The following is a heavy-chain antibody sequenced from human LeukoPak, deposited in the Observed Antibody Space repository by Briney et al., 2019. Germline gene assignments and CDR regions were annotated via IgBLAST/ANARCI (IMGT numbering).Heavy chain of an antibody. D-gene: IGHD5-12*01. CDR2: IFSDGIRK. CDR3: AKDPYRASSGLVDY. CDR1: GFTFSTYG. V-gene: IGHV3-33*03. Sequence: GGSLRLSCATSGFTFSTYGMEWVRPAPGKGLEWVAIIFSDGIRKYYADSVKGRCTISRDISRSTLYLEMNSLSAEDTAVYYCAKDPYRASSGLVDYWGQGTLVTVSS. J-gene: IGHJ4*02.